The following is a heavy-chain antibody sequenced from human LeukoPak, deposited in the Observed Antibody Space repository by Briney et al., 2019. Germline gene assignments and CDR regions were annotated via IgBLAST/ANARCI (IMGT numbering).Heavy chain of an antibody. Sequence: PGRSLRLSCAASGFTFSSYAMHWVRQAPGKGLEWVAVISYDGSNKYYADSVKGRFTISRDNSKNTLYLQMNSLRAEDTAVYYCARDIYQYYYDSSGYYQFGYFDYWSQGTLVTVSS. CDR3: ARDIYQYYYDSSGYYQFGYFDY. J-gene: IGHJ4*02. V-gene: IGHV3-30*04. CDR2: ISYDGSNK. D-gene: IGHD3-22*01. CDR1: GFTFSSYA.